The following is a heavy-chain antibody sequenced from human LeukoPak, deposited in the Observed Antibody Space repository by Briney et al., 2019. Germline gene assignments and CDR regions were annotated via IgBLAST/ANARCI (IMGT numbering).Heavy chain of an antibody. V-gene: IGHV4-59*01. CDR1: GGSISSYY. CDR2: IYYSGST. CDR3: AREYSGYVGGFDY. D-gene: IGHD5-12*01. J-gene: IGHJ4*02. Sequence: SETLSLTCTVSGGSISSYYWCWIRQPPGKGLEWIGDIYYSGSTNYNPSLKSRVTISVDTSKNQFSLKLSSVTAADTAVYSCAREYSGYVGGFDYWGQGTLVTVSS.